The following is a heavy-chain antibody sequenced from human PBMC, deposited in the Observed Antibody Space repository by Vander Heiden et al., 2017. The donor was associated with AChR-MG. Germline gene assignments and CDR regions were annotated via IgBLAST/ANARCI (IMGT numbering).Heavy chain of an antibody. Sequence: EVQLLESGGGLVQPGGSLRLSWAASGFTFSNYAMSWVRQAPGKGLEWVSGISGSGGSTYYADSVKGRFTISRDNSKNTLYLQMNSLRDEDTAVYYCAKTQYYNVGSGPYFDYWGQGTLVTVS. CDR3: AKTQYYNVGSGPYFDY. CDR2: ISGSGGST. J-gene: IGHJ4*02. V-gene: IGHV3-23*01. CDR1: GFTFSNYA. D-gene: IGHD3-3*01.